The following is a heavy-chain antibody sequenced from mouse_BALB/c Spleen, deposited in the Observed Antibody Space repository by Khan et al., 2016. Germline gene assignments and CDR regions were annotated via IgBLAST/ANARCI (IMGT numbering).Heavy chain of an antibody. CDR3: AGYDGYFFDY. CDR1: GDSITSGC. D-gene: IGHD2-3*01. Sequence: EVQLQESGPSLVKPSQTLSLTCSVTGDSITSGCWNWIRKFPGNKLEYMGYISYSGSTYYNPSLKSRISITRDTSKNQYYLQLNSVTTEDTATYYCAGYDGYFFDYWGQGTTLTVSS. J-gene: IGHJ2*01. V-gene: IGHV3-8*02. CDR2: ISYSGST.